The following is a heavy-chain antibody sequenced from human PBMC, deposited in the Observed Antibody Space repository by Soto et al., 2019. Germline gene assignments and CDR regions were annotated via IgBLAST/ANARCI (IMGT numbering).Heavy chain of an antibody. Sequence: QVQLVESGGGVVQPGRSLRLSCAASGFTFSSYAMHWVRQAPGKGLERVAVISYDGSNEYYADSVKGRFTISRDNSKNTLHLQMNSLRAEDTAVYYCARDGDGDYEGAFDIWGQGTMVTVSS. CDR1: GFTFSSYA. D-gene: IGHD4-17*01. CDR3: ARDGDGDYEGAFDI. J-gene: IGHJ3*02. V-gene: IGHV3-30-3*01. CDR2: ISYDGSNE.